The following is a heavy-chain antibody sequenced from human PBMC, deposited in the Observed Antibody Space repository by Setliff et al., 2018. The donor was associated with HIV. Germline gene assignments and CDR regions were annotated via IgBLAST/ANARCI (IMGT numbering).Heavy chain of an antibody. CDR3: ARGRNYDSSGYGDYYYYMDV. CDR1: GGTFSSYP. Sequence: GPQVKVSCKASGGTFSSYPISWVRQAPGQGLEWMGGIIPIFGTTHYAQKFQGRVTVTADESTSTAYMQLSSLRSDDTAVYYCARGRNYDSSGYGDYYYYMDVWGKGTTVTVSS. V-gene: IGHV1-69*01. J-gene: IGHJ6*03. CDR2: IIPIFGTT. D-gene: IGHD3-22*01.